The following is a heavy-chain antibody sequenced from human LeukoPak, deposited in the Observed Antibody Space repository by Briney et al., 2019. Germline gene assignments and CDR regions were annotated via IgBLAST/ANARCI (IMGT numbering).Heavy chain of an antibody. CDR2: INPNSGGT. CDR1: GYTFTGYY. V-gene: IGHV1-2*06. J-gene: IGHJ4*02. Sequence: ASVKVSCVASGYTFTGYYMHWVRQAPGQGLEWMGRINPNSGGTNYAQKFQGRVTMTRDTSISTAYMELSRLRSDDTAVYYCARGDYDSSGLVSYFDYWGQGTLVTVSS. CDR3: ARGDYDSSGLVSYFDY. D-gene: IGHD3-22*01.